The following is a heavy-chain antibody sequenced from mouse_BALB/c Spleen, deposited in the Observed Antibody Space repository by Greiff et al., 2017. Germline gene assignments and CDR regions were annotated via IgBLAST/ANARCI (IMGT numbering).Heavy chain of an antibody. CDR2: IYPGNVNT. CDR1: GYTFTSYY. V-gene: IGHV1S56*01. Sequence: VQLQQSGPELVKPGASVRISCKASGYTFTSYYIHWVKQRPGQGLEWIGWIYPGNVNTKYNEKFKGKATLTADKSSSTAYMQLSSLTSEDSAVYFCASPHYYGAMDYWGQGTSVTVSS. D-gene: IGHD1-2*01. CDR3: ASPHYYGAMDY. J-gene: IGHJ4*01.